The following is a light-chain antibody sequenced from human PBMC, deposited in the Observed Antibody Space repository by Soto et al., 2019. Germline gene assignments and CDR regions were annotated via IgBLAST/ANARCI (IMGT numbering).Light chain of an antibody. J-gene: IGKJ1*01. CDR2: KAS. CDR1: QSINGW. Sequence: DIQLTQSPSTLSASVGDRVTITCRASQSINGWLAWYQQKPGQAPNLLIYKASTLESGVPSRFSGSGSGTEFTLTVSSLQPDDFATYYCQQYTNYSEAFGQGTKVDIK. CDR3: QQYTNYSEA. V-gene: IGKV1-5*03.